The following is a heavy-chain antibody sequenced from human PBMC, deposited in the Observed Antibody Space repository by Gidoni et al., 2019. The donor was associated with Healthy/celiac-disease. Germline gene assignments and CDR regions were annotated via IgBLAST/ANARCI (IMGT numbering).Heavy chain of an antibody. CDR3: ARDGISLYIAAAFFAFDI. V-gene: IGHV3-30*04. J-gene: IGHJ3*02. CDR2: ISYDGSNK. CDR1: GFTFSSYA. D-gene: IGHD6-13*01. Sequence: QVQLVESGGGVVQPGRSLSLSCAASGFTFSSYAMHWGRQAPGKGLEWVAVISYDGSNKYYADSVKGRFTISRDNSKNTLYLQMNSLRAEDTAVYYCARDGISLYIAAAFFAFDIWGQGTMVTVSS.